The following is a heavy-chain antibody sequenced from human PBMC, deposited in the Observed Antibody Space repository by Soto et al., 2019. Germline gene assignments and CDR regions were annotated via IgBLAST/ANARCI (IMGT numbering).Heavy chain of an antibody. CDR1: GASISHYY. D-gene: IGHD6-25*01. Sequence: SETLSLTCTVSGASISHYYCNWIRQPPGKGLQWIGHMYYSGSTNHNPSLKSRVSIAEDTSKNQISLKLSSVTAADTAVYYCARPHGGSSGWDNWFDPWGQGTLVTVSS. J-gene: IGHJ5*02. V-gene: IGHV4-59*01. CDR2: MYYSGST. CDR3: ARPHGGSSGWDNWFDP.